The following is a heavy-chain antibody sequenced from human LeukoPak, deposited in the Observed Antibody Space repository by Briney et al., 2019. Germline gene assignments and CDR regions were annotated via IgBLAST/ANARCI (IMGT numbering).Heavy chain of an antibody. D-gene: IGHD6-13*01. J-gene: IGHJ4*02. CDR1: GFTFSSYG. CDR2: ISYDGSNK. Sequence: PGGSLRLSCAASGFTFSSYGMHWVRQAPGKGLEWVAVISYDGSNKYYADSVKGRFTISRDNSKNTLYLQMNSLRAEDTAVYYCAIDPTRAIAAGDTYWGQGTLVTVSS. CDR3: AIDPTRAIAAGDTY. V-gene: IGHV3-30*03.